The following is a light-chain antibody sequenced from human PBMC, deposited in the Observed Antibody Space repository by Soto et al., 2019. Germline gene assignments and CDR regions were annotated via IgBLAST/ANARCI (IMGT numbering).Light chain of an antibody. CDR2: DAS. V-gene: IGKV1-5*01. CDR1: QSISSW. Sequence: DIQMTESPSTLSASVGDRVXXXXRASQSISSWLAWYQQKPGKAPKLLIYDASSLESGVPSRFSGSGSGTEFTLTISGLQPDDFGTYFCQNYNGNSVFGPGTKVDI. J-gene: IGKJ3*01. CDR3: QNYNGNSV.